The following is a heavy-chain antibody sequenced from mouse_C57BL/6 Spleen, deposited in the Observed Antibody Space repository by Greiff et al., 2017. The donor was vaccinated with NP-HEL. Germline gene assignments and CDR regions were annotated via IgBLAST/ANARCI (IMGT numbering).Heavy chain of an antibody. Sequence: VQLQQSGAELVMPGASVKLSCKASGYTFTSYWMHWVKQRPGQGLEWIGEIDPSDSYTNYNQKFKGKSTLTVDKSSSTAYMQLSSLTSEDSAVYYCARDGTPMDYWGQGTSVTVSS. CDR1: GYTFTSYW. CDR3: ARDGTPMDY. J-gene: IGHJ4*01. CDR2: IDPSDSYT. D-gene: IGHD2-1*01. V-gene: IGHV1-69*01.